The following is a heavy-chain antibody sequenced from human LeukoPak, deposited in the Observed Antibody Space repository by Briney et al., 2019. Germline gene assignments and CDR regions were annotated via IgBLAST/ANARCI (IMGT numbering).Heavy chain of an antibody. D-gene: IGHD3-9*01. CDR1: GYTFTSYG. Sequence: ASVKVSCKAAGYTFTSYGISWVRQAPGQGLEWMGWISVYNGNTHNAQKLQGRVTMTTDTSTSTAYMELRSLRSDDTAVYYCARSAYDILTGFDASDIWGQGTLVTVSS. CDR2: ISVYNGNT. CDR3: ARSAYDILTGFDASDI. V-gene: IGHV1-18*01. J-gene: IGHJ4*02.